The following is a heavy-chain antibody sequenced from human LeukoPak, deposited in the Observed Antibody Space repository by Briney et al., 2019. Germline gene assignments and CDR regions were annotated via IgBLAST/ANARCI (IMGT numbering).Heavy chain of an antibody. V-gene: IGHV3-23*01. CDR1: GFTFSSCA. Sequence: GGSLRLSCAASGFTFSSCAMRWVRQAPGKGLEWVSAISGSGGSTYYAGSVKGQFTISRDNSKNTLFLQMNSLRAEDTAVYYCAKGTYSSSPRDYWGQGTLVTVSS. CDR3: AKGTYSSSPRDY. CDR2: ISGSGGST. J-gene: IGHJ4*02. D-gene: IGHD6-6*01.